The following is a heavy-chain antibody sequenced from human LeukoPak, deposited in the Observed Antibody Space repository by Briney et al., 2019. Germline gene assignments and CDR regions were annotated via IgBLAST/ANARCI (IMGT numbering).Heavy chain of an antibody. D-gene: IGHD3-22*01. CDR3: SRYFYYTSGIPEYFQH. J-gene: IGHJ1*01. V-gene: IGHV5-51*01. CDR1: GYSFTSSW. Sequence: GESLRISCKGSGYSFTSSWIGWVRQMPGKGLEWMGIIYPGDSDTRYSPSFQGQVTISADKSISTAFLQWSSLKASDTAMYFCSRYFYYTSGIPEYFQHWGQGTLVTVSS. CDR2: IYPGDSDT.